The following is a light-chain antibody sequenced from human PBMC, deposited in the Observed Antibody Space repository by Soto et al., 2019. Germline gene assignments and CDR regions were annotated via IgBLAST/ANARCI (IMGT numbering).Light chain of an antibody. J-gene: IGKJ1*01. V-gene: IGKV3-11*01. Sequence: EIVLTQSPATLSLSPGERATLSCRASPSVSSYLAWYQQKPGQAPRLLIYDTSNRATGIPARFSGSGSGTDFTLTISSLEPEDFAVYYCKQRQNWPWTFGPGTKVEIK. CDR3: KQRQNWPWT. CDR1: PSVSSY. CDR2: DTS.